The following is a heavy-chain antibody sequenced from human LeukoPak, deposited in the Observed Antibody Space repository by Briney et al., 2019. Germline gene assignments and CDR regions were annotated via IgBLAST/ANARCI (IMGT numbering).Heavy chain of an antibody. J-gene: IGHJ6*02. CDR1: GFTVSSNY. CDR2: IYSGGST. CDR3: ARDLLDYGMDV. V-gene: IGHV3-53*04. Sequence: PGGSLRLSCAASGFTVSSNYMRWVRQAPGKGLEWVAVIYSGGSTYYGDSVKGRFTISRHNSKNTLYLQMNSLRAEDTAVYYCARDLLDYGMDVWGQGTTVTVSS.